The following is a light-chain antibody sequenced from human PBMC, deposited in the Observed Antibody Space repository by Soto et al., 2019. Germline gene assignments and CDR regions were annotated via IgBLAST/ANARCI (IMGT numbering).Light chain of an antibody. CDR3: QSYDRSLRV. J-gene: IGLJ2*01. CDR2: GNI. V-gene: IGLV1-40*01. Sequence: QAVVTQPPSVSGAPGQRVTISCTGSSSNIGAGYDVHWYQHLPGTAPKLLIYGNINRPSGVPDRFSGSKSGTSASLAISGLQAEDEADYYCQSYDRSLRVFGGGTKLTVL. CDR1: SSNIGAGYD.